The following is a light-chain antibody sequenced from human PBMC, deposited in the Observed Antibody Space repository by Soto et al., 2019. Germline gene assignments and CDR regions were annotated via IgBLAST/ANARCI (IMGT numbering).Light chain of an antibody. V-gene: IGLV2-14*01. CDR1: SRDIGAYNL. CDR3: TAFAANRPYL. CDR2: EVR. Sequence: QSALTQPASLSGSPGQSITISCSGASRDIGAYNLVSWYQQLPGKAPKLLIYEVRSRPSGISYRFSGSKSGTTASLTISSLLPEDEADYYCTAFAANRPYLFGPGTKVTV. J-gene: IGLJ1*01.